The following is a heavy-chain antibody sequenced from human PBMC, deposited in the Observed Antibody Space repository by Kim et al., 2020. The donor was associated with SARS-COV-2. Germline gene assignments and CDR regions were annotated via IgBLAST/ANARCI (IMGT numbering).Heavy chain of an antibody. J-gene: IGHJ4*02. CDR3: AGGSGWYSSNRY. CDR1: GGSFSGYY. D-gene: IGHD6-19*01. V-gene: IGHV4-34*01. CDR2: INHSGST. Sequence: SETLSLTCAVYGGSFSGYYWSWIRQPPGKGLEWIGEINHSGSTNYSPSLKSRVTISVDTSKNQFSLKLSSVTAADTAVYYCAGGSGWYSSNRYWGQGTLVTVSS.